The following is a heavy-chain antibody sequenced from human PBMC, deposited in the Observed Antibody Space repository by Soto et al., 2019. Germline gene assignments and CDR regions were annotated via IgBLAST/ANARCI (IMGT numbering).Heavy chain of an antibody. Sequence: GGSLRLSGAASACTFSSYAMNLFRHAPGKGLEWVSAISVTGGSTYYPDSLKGRFTISRDNSKNTLYLQMNSLRAEDTAVYYCARDVDFWSGSSGAYYYAMDVWGHGTTVSVSS. J-gene: IGHJ6*02. CDR1: ACTFSSYA. V-gene: IGHV3-23*01. CDR3: ARDVDFWSGSSGAYYYAMDV. D-gene: IGHD3-3*01. CDR2: ISVTGGST.